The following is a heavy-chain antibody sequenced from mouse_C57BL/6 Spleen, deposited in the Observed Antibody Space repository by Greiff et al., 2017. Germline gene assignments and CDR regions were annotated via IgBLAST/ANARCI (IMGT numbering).Heavy chain of an antibody. CDR1: GYTFTSYW. D-gene: IGHD3-1*01. CDR3: ARIRGPLWYFDV. CDR2: IDPSDSYT. J-gene: IGHJ1*03. V-gene: IGHV1-50*01. Sequence: QVQLQQPGAELVKPGASVKLSCKASGYTFTSYWMRWVKQRPGQGLEWIGEIDPSDSYTNYNQKFKGKATLTVDTSSSTAYLQLSSLTSEDSAVYYCARIRGPLWYFDVWGTGTTVTVA.